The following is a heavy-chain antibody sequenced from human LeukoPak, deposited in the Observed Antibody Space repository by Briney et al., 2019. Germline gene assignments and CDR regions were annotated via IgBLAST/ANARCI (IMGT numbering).Heavy chain of an antibody. CDR1: GFTVSSNY. J-gene: IGHJ4*02. V-gene: IGHV4-4*07. Sequence: LRLSCAASGFTVSSNYMSWIRQPAGKGLEWIGRVYSGGTKFNPSLKSRVSMSVDTSKNQFSLKLSSVTAADTAVYYCARTFSSSSYYFDYWGQGTLVTVSS. D-gene: IGHD6-13*01. CDR2: VYSGGT. CDR3: ARTFSSSSYYFDY.